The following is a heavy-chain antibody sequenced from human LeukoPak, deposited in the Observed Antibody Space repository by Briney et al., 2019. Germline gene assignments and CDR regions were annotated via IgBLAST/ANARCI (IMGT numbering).Heavy chain of an antibody. Sequence: GGSLRLSCAASGFTFSSYSMNWVRQALGKGLVWVSSISSSSYIYYADSVKGRFTISRDNAKNSLYLQMNSLRAEDTAVYYCARDSLSRNRGYVFDYWGQGTLVTVSS. CDR2: ISSSSYI. CDR3: ARDSLSRNRGYVFDY. CDR1: GFTFSSYS. V-gene: IGHV3-21*01. J-gene: IGHJ4*02. D-gene: IGHD5-12*01.